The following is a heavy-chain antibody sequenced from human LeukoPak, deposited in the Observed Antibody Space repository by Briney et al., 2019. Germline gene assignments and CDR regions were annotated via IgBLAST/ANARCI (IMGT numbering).Heavy chain of an antibody. Sequence: SETLSPTCTVSGGSISSGGYYWSWIRQHPGKGLEWIGYIYYSGTTYYNPSLKSRVTISVDTSKNQFSLKLSSETAADTAVYYCAASYSSGYSHGDYWGQGTLVTVSS. D-gene: IGHD3-22*01. V-gene: IGHV4-31*03. CDR3: AASYSSGYSHGDY. CDR2: IYYSGTT. CDR1: GGSISSGGYY. J-gene: IGHJ4*02.